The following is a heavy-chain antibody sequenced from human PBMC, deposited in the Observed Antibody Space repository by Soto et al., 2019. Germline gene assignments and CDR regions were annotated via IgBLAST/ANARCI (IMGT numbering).Heavy chain of an antibody. CDR1: GYTFTNYG. CDR3: ARGVGSGSYYNQYNWFDP. D-gene: IGHD3-10*01. J-gene: IGHJ5*02. V-gene: IGHV1-18*01. CDR2: ISAYNGNT. Sequence: ASVKVSCKASGYTFTNYGISWVRQAPGQGLEWMGWISAYNGNTKYAQKLQGRVTMTTDTSTSTAYMELWSLRSDDTAVYYCARGVGSGSYYNQYNWFDPWGQGTLVTVSS.